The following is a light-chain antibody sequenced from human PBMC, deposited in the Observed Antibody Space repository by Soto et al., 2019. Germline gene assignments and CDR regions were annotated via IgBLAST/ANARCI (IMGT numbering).Light chain of an antibody. CDR1: QSVSSN. Sequence: EIVITQFPATLSVSPRERATLSCRASQSVSSNLAWYQQKPGQAPRLLIYGASTRATGIPARFSGSGSATEFTLTISSLQSEDFALYYCQHTLKWPPTFGQGTKVDIK. V-gene: IGKV3-15*01. CDR2: GAS. J-gene: IGKJ1*01. CDR3: QHTLKWPPT.